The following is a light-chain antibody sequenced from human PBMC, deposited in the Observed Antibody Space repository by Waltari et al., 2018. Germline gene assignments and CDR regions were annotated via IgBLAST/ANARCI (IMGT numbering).Light chain of an antibody. J-gene: IGLJ2*01. V-gene: IGLV2-23*01. Sequence: QSALTQPASVSGSPGQSITVSCTGTSSDVGSYNLVSWYQQHPSKAPKLMIYEGSKRPSGVSNRFSGSKSGNTASLTISGLQAEDEADYYCCSYAGSSTLLFGGGTKVTVL. CDR2: EGS. CDR1: SSDVGSYNL. CDR3: CSYAGSSTLL.